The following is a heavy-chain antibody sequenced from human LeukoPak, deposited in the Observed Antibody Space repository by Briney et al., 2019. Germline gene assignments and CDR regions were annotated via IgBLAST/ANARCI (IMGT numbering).Heavy chain of an antibody. CDR2: IIPIFGTA. D-gene: IGHD1-26*01. CDR3: ARDIVGATTGGGSWFDP. CDR1: GYTLTSYA. Sequence: SVKVSCKASGYTLTSYAISWVRQAPGQGLEWMGGIIPIFGTANYAQKFQGRVTITADESTSTAYMELSSLRSEDTAVYYCARDIVGATTGGGSWFDPWGQGTLVTVSS. J-gene: IGHJ5*02. V-gene: IGHV1-69*13.